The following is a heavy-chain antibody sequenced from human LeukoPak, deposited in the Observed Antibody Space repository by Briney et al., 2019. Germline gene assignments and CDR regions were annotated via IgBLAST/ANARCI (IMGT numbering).Heavy chain of an antibody. CDR3: AIVYYGDYEAGGECFQH. CDR2: IIPILGIA. CDR1: GGTFSSYA. Sequence: ASAKVSCKASGGTFSSYAISWVRQAPGQGLQWMGRIIPILGIANYAQKFQGRVTSTADKSTSTAYMELSSLRSEATAVYYCAIVYYGDYEAGGECFQHWGQGTLVTVSS. D-gene: IGHD4-17*01. J-gene: IGHJ1*01. V-gene: IGHV1-69*04.